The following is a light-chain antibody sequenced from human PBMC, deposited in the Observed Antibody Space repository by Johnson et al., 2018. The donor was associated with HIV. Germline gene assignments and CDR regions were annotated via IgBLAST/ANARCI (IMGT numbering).Light chain of an antibody. Sequence: QSALTQPPSVSAAPGQKVTISCSGSSSNIGNNYVSWYQQLPGTAPKLLIYENNKRPSGIPDQFSGSKSGTSDTLGITGLQTGDEADYYCGTWDSSLSAYVFGTGTKVTVL. CDR2: ENN. J-gene: IGLJ1*01. CDR1: SSNIGNNY. V-gene: IGLV1-51*02. CDR3: GTWDSSLSAYV.